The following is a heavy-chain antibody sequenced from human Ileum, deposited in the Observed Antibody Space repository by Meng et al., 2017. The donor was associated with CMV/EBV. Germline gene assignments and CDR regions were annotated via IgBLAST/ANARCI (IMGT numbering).Heavy chain of an antibody. D-gene: IGHD1-26*01. CDR2: IGRSETAI. J-gene: IGHJ4*02. CDR1: GSSFSGYY. CDR3: ARNSRWALQGGLHY. Sequence: SGSSFSGYYMTWIRQPPGKGLEWVSYIGRSETAIYYADSVNGRFTISDATANHSLYLQRNSLSVDAAAVYCSARNSRWALQGGLHYWGQGTLVTVSS. V-gene: IGHV3-11*01.